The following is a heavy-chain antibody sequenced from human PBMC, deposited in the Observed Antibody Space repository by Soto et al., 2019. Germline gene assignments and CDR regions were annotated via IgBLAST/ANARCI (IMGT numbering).Heavy chain of an antibody. V-gene: IGHV1-69*02. D-gene: IGHD2-15*01. Sequence: QVQLVQSGAEVKKPGSSVKVSCKASGGTFSSYTISWVRQAPGQGLEWMGRIIPILGIANYAQKFQGRVTITANKTTSTAYMEMSSLRSEDTAVYVCASDLVDGIKYYYYDGMEGWGQGTTVTVSS. CDR2: IIPILGIA. CDR3: ASDLVDGIKYYYYDGMEG. J-gene: IGHJ6*02. CDR1: GGTFSSYT.